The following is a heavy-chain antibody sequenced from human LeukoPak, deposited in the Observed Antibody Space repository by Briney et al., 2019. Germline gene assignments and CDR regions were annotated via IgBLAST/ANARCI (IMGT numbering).Heavy chain of an antibody. D-gene: IGHD6-19*01. V-gene: IGHV3-7*03. CDR2: INQDGSEK. CDR1: GFTFSSYW. J-gene: IGHJ4*02. CDR3: ATHVSGWKGFFDY. Sequence: PGGSLRLSWGAAGFTFSSYWMSWILQAPGNGLEGVANINQDGSEKYYVDSVKGRFTISRDSAKNSLSLQMNSLRAEDTAVYYCATHVSGWKGFFDYWGQGTLVTVSS.